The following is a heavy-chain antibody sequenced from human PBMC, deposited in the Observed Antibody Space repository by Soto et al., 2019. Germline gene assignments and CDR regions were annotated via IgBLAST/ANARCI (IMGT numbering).Heavy chain of an antibody. CDR3: ARETAVAGERYYYYGMDV. J-gene: IGHJ6*02. D-gene: IGHD6-19*01. Sequence: ASVKVSCKASGGTFSSYAISWVRQAPGQGLEWMGWISAYNGNTNYAQKLQGRVTMTTDTSTSTAYMELRSLRSDDTAVYYCARETAVAGERYYYYGMDVWGQGTTVTVS. CDR2: ISAYNGNT. V-gene: IGHV1-18*01. CDR1: GGTFSSYA.